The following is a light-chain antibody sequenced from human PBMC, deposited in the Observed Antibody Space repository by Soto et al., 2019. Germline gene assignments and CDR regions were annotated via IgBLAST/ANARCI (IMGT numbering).Light chain of an antibody. CDR1: QSVSSYY. Sequence: EIVFTQSPVTLSLSPGERATLSCRASQSVSSYYLAWYQQKPGQAPRLLIYGASTRATGIPDRFSGDGSVTHFTLTISRLEAEDFVMYYCQQYGSSPITFGQGTKVDIK. V-gene: IGKV3-20*01. J-gene: IGKJ1*01. CDR2: GAS. CDR3: QQYGSSPIT.